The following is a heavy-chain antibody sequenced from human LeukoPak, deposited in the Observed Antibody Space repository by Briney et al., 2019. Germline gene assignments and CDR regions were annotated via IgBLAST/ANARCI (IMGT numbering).Heavy chain of an antibody. V-gene: IGHV4-4*07. CDR3: ARHQGWLQWEY. CDR1: GASISDYY. J-gene: IGHJ4*02. CDR2: IYATET. D-gene: IGHD5-24*01. Sequence: NPSETLSLTCSVSGASISDYYWSWIRQSAGKGLEWIGRIYATETDFNPSLKSRLAISIDTSNNHLSLQLASVTAADKGVYYCARHQGWLQWEYWGQGTLVTVSS.